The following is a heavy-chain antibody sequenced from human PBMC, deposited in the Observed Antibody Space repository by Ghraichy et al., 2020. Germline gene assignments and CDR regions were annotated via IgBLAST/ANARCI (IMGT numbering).Heavy chain of an antibody. D-gene: IGHD3-22*01. V-gene: IGHV1-18*01. Sequence: ASVKVSCKASGYTFTSYGISWVRQAPGQGLERMGWISAYNGNTNYAQKLQGRVTMTTDTSTSTAYMELRSLRSDDTAVYYCASFSYDSSLLSTRHYYYYYGMDVWGQGTTVTVSS. CDR1: GYTFTSYG. J-gene: IGHJ6*02. CDR3: ASFSYDSSLLSTRHYYYYYGMDV. CDR2: ISAYNGNT.